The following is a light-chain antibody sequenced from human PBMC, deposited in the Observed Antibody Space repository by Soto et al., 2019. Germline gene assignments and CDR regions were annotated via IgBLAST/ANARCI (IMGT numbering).Light chain of an antibody. J-gene: IGLJ2*01. CDR2: DVS. CDR1: SSDVGGYNY. Sequence: QSALTQPDSVNGSPGQSITISCTGTSSDVGGYNYVSWYQQHPGKDPKLMIYDVSNRPSGVSNRFSGSNSGNTASLTISGLQAEDEDDYYCCSYTSISTPSVVFGGGTKVT. CDR3: CSYTSISTPSVV. V-gene: IGLV2-14*01.